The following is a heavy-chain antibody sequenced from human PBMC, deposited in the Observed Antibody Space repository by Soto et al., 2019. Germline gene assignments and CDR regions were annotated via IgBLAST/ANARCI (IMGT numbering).Heavy chain of an antibody. J-gene: IGHJ4*02. CDR2: INHSGST. CDR1: GVSFSGYY. Sequence: ASETLSLTCAVYGVSFSGYYWSWIRQPPGKGLEWIGEINHSGSTNYNPSLKSRVTISVDTSKNQFSLKLSSVTAADTAVYYCARGLEGPLDYWGQGTLVTVSS. V-gene: IGHV4-34*01. CDR3: ARGLEGPLDY.